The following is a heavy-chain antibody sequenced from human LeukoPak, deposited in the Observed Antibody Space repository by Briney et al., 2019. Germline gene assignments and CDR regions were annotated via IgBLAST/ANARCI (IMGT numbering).Heavy chain of an antibody. D-gene: IGHD2-21*02. J-gene: IGHJ4*02. V-gene: IGHV4-31*03. CDR3: ARDGGDYAFDY. CDR1: GGSISSGGYY. CDR2: IYYSGST. Sequence: SETLSLTCTVSGGSISSGGYYWSWIRQHPGKGLEWIGYIYYSGSTYYNPSLKSRVAISVDTSKNQFSLKLSSVTAADTAVYYCARDGGDYAFDYWGQGTLVTVSS.